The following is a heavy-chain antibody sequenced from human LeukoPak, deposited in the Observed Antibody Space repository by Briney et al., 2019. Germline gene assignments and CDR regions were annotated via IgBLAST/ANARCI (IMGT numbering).Heavy chain of an antibody. J-gene: IGHJ4*02. V-gene: IGHV3-23*01. CDR1: GFTFSSYA. CDR3: AREVVTATYFDY. CDR2: ISGSGSDT. Sequence: GSLRLSCAASGFTFSSYAMSWVRQAPGKGLQWVSTISGSGSDTYYSDSVEGRFTISRDNSKTTLYLQMNSLRAEDTAVYYCAREVVTATYFDYWGQGTLVTVSS. D-gene: IGHD2-21*02.